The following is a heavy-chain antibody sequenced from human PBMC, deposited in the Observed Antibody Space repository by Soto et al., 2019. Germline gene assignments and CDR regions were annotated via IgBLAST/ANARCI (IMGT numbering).Heavy chain of an antibody. CDR2: IKQDGSEK. CDR3: AREQRTIVVVVAASDY. CDR1: GFTFSSYW. V-gene: IGHV3-7*01. J-gene: IGHJ4*02. D-gene: IGHD2-15*01. Sequence: PGGSLRLSCAASGFTFSSYWMSWVRQAPGKGLEWVANIKQDGSEKYYVDSVKGRFTISRDSAKNSLYLQMNSLRAEDTAVYYCAREQRTIVVVVAASDYWGQGTLVTVSS.